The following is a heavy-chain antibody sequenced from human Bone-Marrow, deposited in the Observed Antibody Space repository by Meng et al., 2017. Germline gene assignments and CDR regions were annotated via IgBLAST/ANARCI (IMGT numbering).Heavy chain of an antibody. J-gene: IGHJ6*01. D-gene: IGHD6-13*01. CDR3: ARDFYSSSWYLLGRTYYYYGMDV. CDR1: GFTFSSYE. Sequence: GESLKISCAASGFTFSSYEMNWVRQAPGKGLEWVAVISYDGSNKYYADSVKGRFTISRDNSKNTLYLQMNSLRAEDTAVYYCARDFYSSSWYLLGRTYYYYGMDVWGQGTTVTVSS. CDR2: ISYDGSNK. V-gene: IGHV3-30*04.